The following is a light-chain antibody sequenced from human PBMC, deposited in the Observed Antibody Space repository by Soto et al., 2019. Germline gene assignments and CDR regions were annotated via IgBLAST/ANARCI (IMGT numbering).Light chain of an antibody. Sequence: QSVLTQPPSVSGAPGQRVTISCTGSSSNIGTSYNVHWYQHLPGTAPKLLIYGNSNRPSGVPDRFSGSKSGTSASLAITGLQAEDEADYYCQSYDSSLSVWVFGGGTKLTVL. CDR3: QSYDSSLSVWV. J-gene: IGLJ3*02. CDR2: GNS. CDR1: SSNIGTSYN. V-gene: IGLV1-40*01.